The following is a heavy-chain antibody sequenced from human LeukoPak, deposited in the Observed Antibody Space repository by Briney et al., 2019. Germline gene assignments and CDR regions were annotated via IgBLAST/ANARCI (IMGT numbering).Heavy chain of an antibody. CDR2: FNPSGGST. CDR1: GYTFTSYY. CDR3: ARDHRSTPKPEYYFDY. J-gene: IGHJ4*02. Sequence: ASVKVSCKASGYTFTSYYMHWVRQAPGQGLEWMGIFNPSGGSTSYAQKFQGRVTMTRDTSTSTVYMELSSLRSEDTAVYYCARDHRSTPKPEYYFDYWGQGTLVTVSS. V-gene: IGHV1-46*01.